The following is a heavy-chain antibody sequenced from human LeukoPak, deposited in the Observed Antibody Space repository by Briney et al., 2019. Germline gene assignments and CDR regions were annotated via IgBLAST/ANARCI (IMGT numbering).Heavy chain of an antibody. CDR3: ARDWVAGVPFDAFDI. J-gene: IGHJ3*02. CDR2: IKPDGSAT. V-gene: IGHV3-7*01. D-gene: IGHD3-10*01. CDR1: GFTYSDYW. Sequence: PGGSLRLSCVVSGFTYSDYWMGWVRQAPGEGLEWVANIKPDGSATYYVDSVKGRFTISRDNAKNSLYLHMNSLTAEDTAMYYCARDWVAGVPFDAFDIWGQGTMVSVSS.